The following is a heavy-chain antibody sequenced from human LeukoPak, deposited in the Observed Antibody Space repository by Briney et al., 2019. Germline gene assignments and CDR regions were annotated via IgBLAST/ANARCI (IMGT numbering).Heavy chain of an antibody. Sequence: PGGSLRLSCAASGFTFSSYSMNWVRQAPGKGLEWVSSISSSSSYIYYADSVKGRFTISSDNAKNSLYLQMNSLRAEDTAVYYRANTYYGSGSFDYWGQGTLVTVSS. CDR1: GFTFSSYS. CDR3: ANTYYGSGSFDY. D-gene: IGHD3-10*01. CDR2: ISSSSSYI. J-gene: IGHJ4*02. V-gene: IGHV3-21*01.